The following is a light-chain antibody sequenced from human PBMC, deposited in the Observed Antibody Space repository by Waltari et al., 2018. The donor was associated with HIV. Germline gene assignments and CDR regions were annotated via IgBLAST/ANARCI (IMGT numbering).Light chain of an antibody. CDR1: QSLGSSD. Sequence: EIVLTQSPGTLSLSAGERANLSCRASQSLGSSDLAWYQQRPGQAPSLLIYATSTRATGIPDSVSGSGAVTDFTLTISRLEPEDFAFYYCQQYGGSPLTFGGGTKVEI. V-gene: IGKV3-20*01. CDR2: ATS. J-gene: IGKJ4*01. CDR3: QQYGGSPLT.